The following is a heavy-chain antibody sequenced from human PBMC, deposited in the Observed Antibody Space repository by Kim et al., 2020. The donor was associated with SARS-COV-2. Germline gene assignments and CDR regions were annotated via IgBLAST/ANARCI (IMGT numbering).Heavy chain of an antibody. CDR3: ATLPGPDGTYGMDV. Sequence: SPSFQGQVTISADKSISTAYLQWSSLKASDTAMYYCATLPGPDGTYGMDVWGQGTTVTVSS. V-gene: IGHV5-51*01. J-gene: IGHJ6*02. D-gene: IGHD1-1*01.